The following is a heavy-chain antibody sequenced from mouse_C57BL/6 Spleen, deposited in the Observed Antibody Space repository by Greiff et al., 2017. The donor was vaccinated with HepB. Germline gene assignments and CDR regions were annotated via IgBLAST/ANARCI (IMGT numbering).Heavy chain of an antibody. CDR1: GFSLTSYG. D-gene: IGHD1-1*01. CDR2: IWGDGST. V-gene: IGHV2-3*01. Sequence: VHLVESGPGLVAPSQSLSITCTVSGFSLTSYGVSWVRQPPGKGLEWLGVIWGDGSTNYHSALISRLSISKDNSKSQVFLKLNSLQTDDTATYYCAKPKIYYYGSSYGYAMDYWGQGTSVTVSS. J-gene: IGHJ4*01. CDR3: AKPKIYYYGSSYGYAMDY.